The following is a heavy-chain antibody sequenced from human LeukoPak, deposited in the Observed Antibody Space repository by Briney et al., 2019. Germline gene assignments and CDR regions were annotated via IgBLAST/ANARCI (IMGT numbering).Heavy chain of an antibody. D-gene: IGHD3-16*02. CDR1: GGSFSGYY. Sequence: SETLSLTCAVYGGSFSGYYWSWIRQPPGKGLEWIGEINHSGSTNYNPSLKSRVTISVDTSKNQFSLKLSSVTAADTAVYYCARGVYVWGSYRLSYYYYYMDVWGKGTTVTVSS. CDR2: INHSGST. CDR3: ARGVYVWGSYRLSYYYYYMDV. J-gene: IGHJ6*03. V-gene: IGHV4-34*01.